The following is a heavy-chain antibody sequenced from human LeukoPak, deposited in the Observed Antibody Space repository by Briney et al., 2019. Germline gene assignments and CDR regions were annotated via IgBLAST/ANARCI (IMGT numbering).Heavy chain of an antibody. CDR3: AREKSKEGATPAFDI. Sequence: PSETLSLTCTVSGGSISSSSYYWGWIRQPPGKGLEWNGSIYYSVSTYYNPSLKSRVTISVDTSKNQFSLKLSSVTAADTAVYYCAREKSKEGATPAFDIWGQGTMVTVSS. CDR1: GGSISSSSYY. V-gene: IGHV4-39*07. D-gene: IGHD1-26*01. J-gene: IGHJ3*02. CDR2: IYYSVST.